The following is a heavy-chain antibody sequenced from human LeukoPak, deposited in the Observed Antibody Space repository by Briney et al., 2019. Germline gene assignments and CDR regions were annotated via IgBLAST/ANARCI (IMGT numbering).Heavy chain of an antibody. CDR2: INHSGST. Sequence: SETLSLTCAVYGGSFSGYYWSWIRQPPGKGLEWIGEINHSGSTNYNPSLKSRVTISVDTSKNQFSLKLSSVTAADTAVYYCARARYYGSGDLDYWGQGTLVTVSS. V-gene: IGHV4-34*01. CDR1: GGSFSGYY. CDR3: ARARYYGSGDLDY. J-gene: IGHJ4*02. D-gene: IGHD3-10*01.